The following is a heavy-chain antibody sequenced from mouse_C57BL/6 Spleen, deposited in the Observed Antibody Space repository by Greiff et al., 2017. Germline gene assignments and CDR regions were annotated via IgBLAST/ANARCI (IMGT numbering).Heavy chain of an antibody. CDR2: ISSGGSYT. CDR3: ARHEITTGARFSYAMDY. Sequence: EVQRVESGGDLVKPGGSLKLSCAASGFTFSSYGMSWVRQTPDKRLEWVATISSGGSYTYYADSVKGRFTISRDNAKNNLYLQMSSLKSEDTAMYYCARHEITTGARFSYAMDYWGQGTSVTVSS. CDR1: GFTFSSYG. V-gene: IGHV5-6*01. J-gene: IGHJ4*01. D-gene: IGHD1-1*01.